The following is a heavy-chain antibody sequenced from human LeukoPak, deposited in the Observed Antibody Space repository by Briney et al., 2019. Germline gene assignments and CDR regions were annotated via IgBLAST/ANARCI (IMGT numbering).Heavy chain of an antibody. J-gene: IGHJ6*03. D-gene: IGHD2-21*02. CDR2: ISRSSSTI. Sequence: GGSLRLSCAASGFTFSSYSMNWVRQAPGKGLERVSYISRSSSTIYYADSVKGRFTISRDNAKNSLYLQMNSLRAEDTAVYYCARSCGGDCYQMDYYYYMDVWGKGTTVTVSS. CDR3: ARSCGGDCYQMDYYYYMDV. V-gene: IGHV3-48*01. CDR1: GFTFSSYS.